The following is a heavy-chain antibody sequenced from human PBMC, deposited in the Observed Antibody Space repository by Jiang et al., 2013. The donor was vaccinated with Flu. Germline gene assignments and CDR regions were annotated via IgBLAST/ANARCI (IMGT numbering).Heavy chain of an antibody. D-gene: IGHD6-13*01. Sequence: RVTITRDTSASTAYMELSSLRSEDTAVYYCARDARIAAATDYWGQGTLVTVSS. CDR3: ARDARIAAATDY. J-gene: IGHJ4*02. V-gene: IGHV1-3*01.